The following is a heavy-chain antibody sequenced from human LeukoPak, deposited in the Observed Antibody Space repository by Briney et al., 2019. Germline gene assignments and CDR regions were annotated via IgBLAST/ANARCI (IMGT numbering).Heavy chain of an antibody. CDR2: IIPIFGTA. CDR1: GGTFSSYA. V-gene: IGHV1-69*05. Sequence: ASVEVSCKASGGTFSSYAISWVRQAPGQGLEWMGGIIPIFGTANYAQKFQGRVTITTDESTSTAYMELSSLRSEDTAVYYCARNYYYYYYMDVWGKGTTVTVSS. CDR3: ARNYYYYYYMDV. J-gene: IGHJ6*03.